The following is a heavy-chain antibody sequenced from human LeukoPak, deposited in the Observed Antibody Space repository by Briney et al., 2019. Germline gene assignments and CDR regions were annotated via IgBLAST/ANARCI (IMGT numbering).Heavy chain of an antibody. CDR1: GFTFSSYG. V-gene: IGHV3-30*18. J-gene: IGHJ3*02. CDR3: AKLSTMIVVVPLDAFDI. Sequence: GGSLRLSCAASGFTFSSYGMHWVRQAPGKGLEWVAVISYDGSNKYYADSVKGRFTISRDNSKNTLYLQMNSLRAEDTAVYYCAKLSTMIVVVPLDAFDIWGQGTMVTVSS. D-gene: IGHD3-22*01. CDR2: ISYDGSNK.